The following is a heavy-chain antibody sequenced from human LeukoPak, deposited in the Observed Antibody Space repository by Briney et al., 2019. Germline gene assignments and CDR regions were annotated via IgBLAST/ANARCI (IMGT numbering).Heavy chain of an antibody. J-gene: IGHJ4*02. V-gene: IGHV4-59*12. Sequence: SETLSLTCTVSGGSISSYYWSWIRQPPGKGLEWIGYIYYSGSTNYNPSLKSRVTISVDTSKNQFSLKLSSVTAADTAVYYCASGGQLVRRYDYWGQGTLVTVSS. CDR1: GGSISSYY. CDR3: ASGGQLVRRYDY. D-gene: IGHD6-6*01. CDR2: IYYSGST.